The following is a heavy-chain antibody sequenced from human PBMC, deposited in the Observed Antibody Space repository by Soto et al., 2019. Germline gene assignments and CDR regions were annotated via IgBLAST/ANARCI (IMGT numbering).Heavy chain of an antibody. CDR1: GFTFSDHY. Sequence: EVQLVESGGGLVQPGGSLRLSCAASGFTFSDHYMDWFRQAPGKGLGWVGRSKNKADSYTTEYAASVKGRFTISRDGSKNSLFLQMNSLKTEDTAVYYCTVWGSGNDFGAAWGQGILVTVSS. J-gene: IGHJ4*02. CDR3: TVWGSGNDFGAA. CDR2: SKNKADSYTT. V-gene: IGHV3-72*01. D-gene: IGHD3-10*01.